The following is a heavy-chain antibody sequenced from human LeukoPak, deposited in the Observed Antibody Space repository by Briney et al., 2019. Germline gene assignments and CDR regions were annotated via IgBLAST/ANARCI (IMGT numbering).Heavy chain of an antibody. V-gene: IGHV3-43D*03. D-gene: IGHD3-22*01. J-gene: IGHJ4*02. CDR3: AKDSSGYYWDY. CDR1: GFTFDDYA. Sequence: GGSLRLSCAASGFTFDDYAMHWVRQAPGKGLEWVSLISWGGGSTYYADSVKGRFTISRDNSKNSLYLQMNSLRAEDTALYYCAKDSSGYYWDYWGQGTLVTVSS. CDR2: ISWGGGST.